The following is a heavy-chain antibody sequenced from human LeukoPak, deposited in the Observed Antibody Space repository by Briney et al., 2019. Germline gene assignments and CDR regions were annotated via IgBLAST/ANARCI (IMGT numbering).Heavy chain of an antibody. V-gene: IGHV3-23*01. CDR1: GFTFSSYA. Sequence: PGGSLRLSCAASGFTFSSYAMNWVRQPPGKGLEWVSPISGGGGTTYYADSVKGRFTISRDNSKNTLDLQMNSLRAEDTAVYYCTKFLPITSVAGAGFDYWGPGTLVTVSS. J-gene: IGHJ4*02. D-gene: IGHD6-19*01. CDR2: ISGGGGTT. CDR3: TKFLPITSVAGAGFDY.